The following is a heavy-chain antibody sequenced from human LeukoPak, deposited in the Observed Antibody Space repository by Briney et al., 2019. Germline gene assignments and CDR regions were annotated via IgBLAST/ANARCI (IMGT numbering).Heavy chain of an antibody. CDR3: AKDEGSGWYYFDY. CDR2: IYSGGST. V-gene: IGHV3-66*01. J-gene: IGHJ4*02. D-gene: IGHD6-19*01. CDR1: GFTVSSNY. Sequence: PGGSLRLSCAASGFTVSSNYMSWVRQAPGKGLEWVSVIYSGGSTYYADSVKGRFTISRDNSKNTLYLQMNSLRAEDTAVHYCAKDEGSGWYYFDYWGQGTLVTVFS.